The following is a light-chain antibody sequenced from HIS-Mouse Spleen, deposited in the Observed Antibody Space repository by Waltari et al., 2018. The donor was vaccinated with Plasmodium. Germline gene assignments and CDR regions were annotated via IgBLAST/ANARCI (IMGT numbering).Light chain of an antibody. V-gene: IGKV3D-20*02. Sequence: EIVLTQSPGTLSLSPGERATLSCRASQSVSSSYLAWYQQKPGQAPRLLILGASSRATGIPDRFSGSGSGTDFTLTISRLEPEDFAVYYCQQRSNWPSLTFGGGTKVEIK. CDR3: QQRSNWPSLT. J-gene: IGKJ4*01. CDR1: QSVSSSY. CDR2: GAS.